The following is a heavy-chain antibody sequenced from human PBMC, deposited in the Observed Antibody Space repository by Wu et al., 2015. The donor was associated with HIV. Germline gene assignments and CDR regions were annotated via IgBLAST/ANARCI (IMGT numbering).Heavy chain of an antibody. V-gene: IGHV1-8*01. CDR3: ALIVVVTSPP. D-gene: IGHD3-22*01. J-gene: IGHJ5*02. CDR2: MNPSSGKT. Sequence: QVQLVQSGAEVKKPGASVKVSCKASGYTFTNYGINWVRQATGQGLGWMGYMNPSSGKTGYAQKFQGRVTMTSNTSISTAYMELSSLRSEDTAIYYCALIVVVTSPPWGQGTLVTVSS. CDR1: GYTFTNYG.